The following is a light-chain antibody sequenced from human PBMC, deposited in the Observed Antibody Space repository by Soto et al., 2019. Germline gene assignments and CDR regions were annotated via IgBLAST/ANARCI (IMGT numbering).Light chain of an antibody. J-gene: IGKJ1*01. Sequence: DIVLTQSPGTLSLSPGQRATLSCRASQNIRSNYVAWFQQKPGQAPRLLIYGAMNRATGIPDRFSGSGSGTEFTLTISGLEPEDFVVYYCQQYHSPPLTFGQGTKVDIK. CDR2: GAM. CDR1: QNIRSNY. V-gene: IGKV3-20*01. CDR3: QQYHSPPLT.